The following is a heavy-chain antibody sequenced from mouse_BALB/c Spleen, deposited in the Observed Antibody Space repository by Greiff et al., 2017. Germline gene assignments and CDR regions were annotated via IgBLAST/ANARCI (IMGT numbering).Heavy chain of an antibody. J-gene: IGHJ4*01. Sequence: VKLVESGPGLVAPSQSLSITCTVSGFSFTGYGVNWVRQPPGKGLEWLGMIWGDGSTDYNSALKSRLSISKDNSKSQVFLKMNSLQTDDTARYYCARKKTYGGYMDYWGQGTSVTVSS. V-gene: IGHV2-6-7*01. CDR3: ARKKTYGGYMDY. CDR2: IWGDGST. CDR1: GFSFTGYG. D-gene: IGHD5-2*01.